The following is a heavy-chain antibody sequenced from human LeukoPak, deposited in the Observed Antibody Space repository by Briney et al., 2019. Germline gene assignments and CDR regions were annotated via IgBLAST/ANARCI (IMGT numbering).Heavy chain of an antibody. V-gene: IGHV3-33*01. CDR3: ARRGSGTYDFDY. J-gene: IGHJ4*02. Sequence: PGGSLRLSCEVSGFTFSSIGMHWVRQAPGKGLEWVAVIWTDGSNKYYADSVKGRFTISRDNSKDSLYLQMNNLRAEDTAVYYCARRGSGTYDFDYWGQGTLVTVSS. CDR2: IWTDGSNK. CDR1: GFTFSSIG. D-gene: IGHD3-10*01.